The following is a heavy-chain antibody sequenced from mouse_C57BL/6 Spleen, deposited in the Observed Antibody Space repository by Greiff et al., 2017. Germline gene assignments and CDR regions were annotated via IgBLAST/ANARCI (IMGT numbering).Heavy chain of an antibody. CDR2: INPNNGGT. J-gene: IGHJ4*01. V-gene: IGHV1-18*01. Sequence: VQLQQSGPELVKPGASVKIPCKASGYTFTDYNMDWVKQSHGKSLEWIGDINPNNGGTIYNQKSKGKATLTVEKSSSTAYMELRSLTSEDTAVYYCARIYYDYDDYAMDYWGQGTSVTVSS. CDR1: GYTFTDYN. CDR3: ARIYYDYDDYAMDY. D-gene: IGHD2-4*01.